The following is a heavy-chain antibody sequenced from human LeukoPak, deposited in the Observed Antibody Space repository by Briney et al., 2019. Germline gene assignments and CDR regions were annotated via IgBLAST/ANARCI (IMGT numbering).Heavy chain of an antibody. D-gene: IGHD4-17*01. CDR1: GFTFSSYG. CDR3: AKDTAMTTVTAAIDY. J-gene: IGHJ4*02. CDR2: ISYDGSNK. Sequence: GGSLRLSCAASGFTFSSYGMHWVRQAPGKGLEWVAVISYDGSNKYYADSVKGRFTISRENSKNTLYLQMNSLRAEDTAVYYCAKDTAMTTVTAAIDYWGQGTLVTVSS. V-gene: IGHV3-30*18.